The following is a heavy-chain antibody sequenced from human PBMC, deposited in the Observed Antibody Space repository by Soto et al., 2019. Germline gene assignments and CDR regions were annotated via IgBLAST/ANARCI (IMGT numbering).Heavy chain of an antibody. Sequence: EVQLEESGGGLVQPGGSLRLSCAASGFTFSSYWMKWVRQAPGKGLEWVDNIKQDGSEKYYVDSVEVRFTISRDNDKNSLYLQMKRLRVEDTAVYYCVPRGSWGQGILVTVSS. CDR3: VPRGS. CDR1: GFTFSSYW. V-gene: IGHV3-7*01. J-gene: IGHJ5*02. CDR2: IKQDGSEK.